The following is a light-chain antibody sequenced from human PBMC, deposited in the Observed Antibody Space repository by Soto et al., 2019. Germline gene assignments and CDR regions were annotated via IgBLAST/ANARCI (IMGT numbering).Light chain of an antibody. CDR2: DVN. J-gene: IGLJ2*01. CDR3: SSYTTSSTLVV. V-gene: IGLV2-14*01. CDR1: SSDVGGYNY. Sequence: QSALTQPASVSGSPGQSITISCTGTSSDVGGYNYVSWYQQHPGKAPKLMIYDVNNRPSGVSNRSSGSKSGNTASLTSSGLHAEDEADYYCSSYTTSSTLVVFGGGTKLTVL.